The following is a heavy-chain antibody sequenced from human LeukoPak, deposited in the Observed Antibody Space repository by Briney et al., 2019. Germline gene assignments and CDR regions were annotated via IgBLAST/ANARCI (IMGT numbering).Heavy chain of an antibody. Sequence: PGGSLRLSCAASGFTFSSYAMSWVRQAPGKGLEWVSAISGSGGSTYYADSVKGRFTISRDNSKNTLYLQMNSLRAEDTAVYYCAKALEVWGSYREEHDFDYWGQGTLVTVSS. CDR2: ISGSGGST. CDR3: AKALEVWGSYREEHDFDY. V-gene: IGHV3-23*01. J-gene: IGHJ4*02. CDR1: GFTFSSYA. D-gene: IGHD3-16*02.